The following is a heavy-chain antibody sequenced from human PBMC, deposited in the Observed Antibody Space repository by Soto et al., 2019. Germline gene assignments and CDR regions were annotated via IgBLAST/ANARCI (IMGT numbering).Heavy chain of an antibody. CDR1: VGSISIFY. Sequence: SETLCVTCTFSVGSISIFYWNWIRQPAGKELEWIGRIYTSGSTNYNPSLKSRVTMSIDTSKNQFSLKLTSVTAADTAVYFCARDSSGYYYLFDYWGKGTLVTVSS. CDR2: IYTSGST. V-gene: IGHV4-4*07. J-gene: IGHJ4*02. CDR3: ARDSSGYYYLFDY. D-gene: IGHD3-22*01.